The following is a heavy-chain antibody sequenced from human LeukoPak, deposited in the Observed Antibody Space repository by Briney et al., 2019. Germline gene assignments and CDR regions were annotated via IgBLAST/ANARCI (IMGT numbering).Heavy chain of an antibody. CDR2: IYTSGRP. CDR1: GGSISSGNYY. D-gene: IGHD6-6*01. CDR3: ARGAAARLFDY. Sequence: PSETLSLTCPVSGGSISSGNYYWSWFRQPAEKELKWIGRIYTSGRPNYNPSLKSRVTISVDRSKNQFSLKLSSVTAADTAVYYCARGAAARLFDYWGQGTLVTVSS. V-gene: IGHV4-61*02. J-gene: IGHJ4*02.